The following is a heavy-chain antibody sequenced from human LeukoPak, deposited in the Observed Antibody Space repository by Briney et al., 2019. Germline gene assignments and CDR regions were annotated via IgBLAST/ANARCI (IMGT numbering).Heavy chain of an antibody. D-gene: IGHD2-8*02. CDR2: IKQDGSEK. V-gene: IGHV3-7*01. CDR1: GLSFSSYA. CDR3: ARDSTGQSDNFDI. Sequence: GGSLRLSCAASGLSFSSYAMSWVRQAPGKGLEWVANIKQDGSEKYYVDSVKGRFTISRDNARKSLYLQMNSLRAEDTAVYYCARDSTGQSDNFDIWGQGTMVTVSS. J-gene: IGHJ3*02.